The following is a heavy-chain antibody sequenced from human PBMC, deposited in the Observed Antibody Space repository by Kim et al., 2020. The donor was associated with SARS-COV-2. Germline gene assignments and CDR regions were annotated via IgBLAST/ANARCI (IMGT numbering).Heavy chain of an antibody. D-gene: IGHD6-19*01. CDR1: EFSLSTSGVG. V-gene: IGHV2-5*02. J-gene: IGHJ4*02. Sequence: SGPTLVNPTQTLTLTCTFSEFSLSTSGVGVGWIRQPPGKALEWLALFYWDDDKRYTPSLTTRLTITKATSKNQVVLTMTNMDPVDTATYFCARFITGWYSFDYWGQGTRVTVSS. CDR3: ARFITGWYSFDY. CDR2: FYWDDDK.